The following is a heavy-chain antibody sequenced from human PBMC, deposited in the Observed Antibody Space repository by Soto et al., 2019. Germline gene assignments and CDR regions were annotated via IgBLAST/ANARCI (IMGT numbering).Heavy chain of an antibody. V-gene: IGHV5-10-1*01. CDR1: GCSFTSYW. J-gene: IGHJ6*02. Sequence: PGESLKISCKGSGCSFTSYWIIWVRQMPGKGLEWMGRIDPSDSYTNYSPSFQGHVTISADKSISTAYLQWSSLKASDTAMYYCARLRAAMVDNYYYYGMDVWGQGTTVTVSS. D-gene: IGHD5-18*01. CDR3: ARLRAAMVDNYYYYGMDV. CDR2: IDPSDSYT.